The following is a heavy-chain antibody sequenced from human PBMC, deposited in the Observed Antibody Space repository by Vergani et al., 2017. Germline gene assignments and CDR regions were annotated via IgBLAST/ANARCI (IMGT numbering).Heavy chain of an antibody. J-gene: IGHJ4*02. CDR2: ISSSGSTI. V-gene: IGHV3-48*03. CDR3: ARGKYYYDSSGYYL. Sequence: EVQLVESGGGLVQPGGSLRLSCAASGFTFSSYEMNWVRQAPGKGLEWVSYISSSGSTIYYADSVKGRFTISRDNAKNSLYLQMNSLRAEDTAVYYCARGKYYYDSSGYYLWGQGTLVTVS. CDR1: GFTFSSYE. D-gene: IGHD3-22*01.